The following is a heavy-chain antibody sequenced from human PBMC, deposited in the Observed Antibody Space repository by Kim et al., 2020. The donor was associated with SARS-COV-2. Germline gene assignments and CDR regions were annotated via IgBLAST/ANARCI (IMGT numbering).Heavy chain of an antibody. CDR1: GGTFSSYA. D-gene: IGHD1-26*01. Sequence: SVKVSCKASGGTFSSYAISWVRQAPGQGLEWMGGIIPIFGTANYAQKFQGRVTITADESTSTAYMELSSLRSEDTAVYYCAREGVEWELLSYFDYWGQGTLVTVSS. V-gene: IGHV1-69*13. CDR3: AREGVEWELLSYFDY. J-gene: IGHJ4*02. CDR2: IIPIFGTA.